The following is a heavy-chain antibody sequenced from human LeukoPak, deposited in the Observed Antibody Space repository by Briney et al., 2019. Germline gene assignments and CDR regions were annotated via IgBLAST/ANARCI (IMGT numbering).Heavy chain of an antibody. J-gene: IGHJ4*02. Sequence: PGGSLRLSCAASGFTFDDYAMHWVRQAPGKGLEWVSGISWNSGSIGYADSVKGRFTISRDNAKNSLYLQMNSLRAEDTALYYCAKGTFTFFDYWGQGTLVTVSS. V-gene: IGHV3-9*01. CDR2: ISWNSGSI. CDR3: AKGTFTFFDY. CDR1: GFTFDDYA. D-gene: IGHD3-16*01.